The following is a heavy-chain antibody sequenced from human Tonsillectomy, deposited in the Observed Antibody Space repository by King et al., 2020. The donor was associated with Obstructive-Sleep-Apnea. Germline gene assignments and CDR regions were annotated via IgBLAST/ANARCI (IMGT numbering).Heavy chain of an antibody. V-gene: IGHV4-39*07. CDR1: GGSISSSSYY. CDR3: ARLGAVAGTGY. D-gene: IGHD6-19*01. J-gene: IGHJ4*02. Sequence: QLQESGPGLVKPSETLSLTCTVSGGSISSSSYYWGWIRQPPGKGLEWIGSIYYSGSTYYNPSLKSRVTISVDTSKNQFSLKLSSVTAADTAVYYCARLGAVAGTGYWGQGTLVTVSS. CDR2: IYYSGST.